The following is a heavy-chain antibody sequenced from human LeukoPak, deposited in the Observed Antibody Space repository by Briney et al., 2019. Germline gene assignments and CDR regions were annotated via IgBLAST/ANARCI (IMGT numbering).Heavy chain of an antibody. CDR2: IRYDGSNK. D-gene: IGHD4-17*01. J-gene: IGHJ4*02. CDR3: ATVAYGSYYCDY. V-gene: IGHV3-30*02. Sequence: GGSLRLSCAASGFTFSSYGMHWVRQAPGKGLEWVAFIRYDGSNKYYADSVKGRFTISRDNSKNTLYLQMNSLRAEDTAVYYCATVAYGSYYCDYWGQGALVTVSS. CDR1: GFTFSSYG.